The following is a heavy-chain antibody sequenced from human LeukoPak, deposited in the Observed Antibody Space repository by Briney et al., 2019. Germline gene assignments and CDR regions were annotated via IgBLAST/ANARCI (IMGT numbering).Heavy chain of an antibody. CDR1: GYTFTSYG. Sequence: GASVKVSCKASGYTFTSYGFSWVRQAPGQGLEWMGWINAYNGSTNYAQKLRGRVTMTTDTSTSTAYMELRSLRFDDTAVYYCARRQGTTLSFDYWGQGTLVTVSS. J-gene: IGHJ4*02. CDR2: INAYNGST. V-gene: IGHV1-18*01. D-gene: IGHD1-1*01. CDR3: ARRQGTTLSFDY.